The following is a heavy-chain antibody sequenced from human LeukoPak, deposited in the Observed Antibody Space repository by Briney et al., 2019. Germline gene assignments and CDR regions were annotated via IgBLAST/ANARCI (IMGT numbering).Heavy chain of an antibody. CDR1: GDSISRSGYY. Sequence: SETLSLTCTVSGDSISRSGYYWGWLRQPPGKGLEWIGSIFYTGSTYFNPSLKSRATISGDTSKNQFSLKLSSVTAADTAVYYCARHLSYYYDSSGYYDYWGQGTLVTVSS. CDR2: IFYTGST. V-gene: IGHV4-39*01. D-gene: IGHD3-22*01. J-gene: IGHJ4*02. CDR3: ARHLSYYYDSSGYYDY.